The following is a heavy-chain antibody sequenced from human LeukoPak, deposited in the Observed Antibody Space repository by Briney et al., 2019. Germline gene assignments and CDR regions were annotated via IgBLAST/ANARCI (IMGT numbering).Heavy chain of an antibody. J-gene: IGHJ6*02. CDR1: GFTFSSYW. V-gene: IGHV3-74*01. Sequence: GGSLRLSCAASGFTFSSYWMHWVRQAPGKGLVWVSRINSDGSSTSYADSVKGRFAISRDNSKSMLFLQLYSLRAEDTALYYCARDLHYYVAMDVWGQGTTVTVSS. CDR3: ARDLHYYVAMDV. D-gene: IGHD3-10*02. CDR2: INSDGSST.